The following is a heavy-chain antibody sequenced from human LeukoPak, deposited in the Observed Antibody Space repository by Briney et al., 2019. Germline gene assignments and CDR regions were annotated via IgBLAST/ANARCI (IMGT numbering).Heavy chain of an antibody. D-gene: IGHD2-2*02. Sequence: GGSLRLSCAASGFTVSSNYMSWVRQAPGKGLEWVSVIYSGGSTYYADSVKGRFTISRDNSKNTLYLQMNSLRAEDTAVYYCARDRSSTSCYMGAFDIWGQGTMVTVTS. CDR3: ARDRSSTSCYMGAFDI. J-gene: IGHJ3*02. CDR1: GFTVSSNY. V-gene: IGHV3-53*01. CDR2: IYSGGST.